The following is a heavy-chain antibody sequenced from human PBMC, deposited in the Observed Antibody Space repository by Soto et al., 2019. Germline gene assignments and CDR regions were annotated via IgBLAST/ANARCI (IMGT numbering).Heavy chain of an antibody. Sequence: TGGSLRLSCAASGFTFSSYAMSWVRQAPGKGLEWVSEISGSGGRTYYADSVKGRFTISRDNSKKTVYLQMNSLRAEDTAVYYCAKDRSDRTVAGFFDYWGQGIQVTVSS. J-gene: IGHJ4*02. CDR3: AKDRSDRTVAGFFDY. CDR1: GFTFSSYA. V-gene: IGHV3-23*01. CDR2: ISGSGGRT. D-gene: IGHD6-19*01.